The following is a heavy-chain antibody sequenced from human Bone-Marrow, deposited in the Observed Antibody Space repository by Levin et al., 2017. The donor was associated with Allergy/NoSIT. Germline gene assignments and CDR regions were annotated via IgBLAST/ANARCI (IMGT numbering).Heavy chain of an antibody. D-gene: IGHD3-10*01. J-gene: IGHJ6*03. CDR3: ARVRVSTMVRGVISNMDG. CDR1: GGSISSYY. V-gene: IGHV4-59*01. Sequence: SETLSLTCTVSGGSISSYYWSWIRQPPGKGLEWIGYIYYSGSTNYNPSLKSRVTISVDTSKNQFSLKLSSVTAADTAVYYCARVRVSTMVRGVISNMDGWGKGTTVTVSS. CDR2: IYYSGST.